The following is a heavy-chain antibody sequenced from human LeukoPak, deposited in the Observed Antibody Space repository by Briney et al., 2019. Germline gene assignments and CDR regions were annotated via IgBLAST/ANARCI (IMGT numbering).Heavy chain of an antibody. CDR1: GFTFSSYS. D-gene: IGHD2-21*01. CDR2: ISSSSSTI. J-gene: IGHJ5*02. CDR3: ARVSDSGMFDP. V-gene: IGHV3-48*01. Sequence: PGGSLRLSCAASGFTFSSYSMNWVRQAPGKGLEWVSYISSSSSTIYYADSVKGRFTISRDNAKNSLYLQMNSLRAEDTAVYYCARVSDSGMFDPWGQGTLVTVSP.